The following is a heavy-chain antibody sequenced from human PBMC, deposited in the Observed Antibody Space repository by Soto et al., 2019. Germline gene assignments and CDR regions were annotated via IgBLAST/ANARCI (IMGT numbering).Heavy chain of an antibody. CDR2: IYWDDDK. D-gene: IGHD4-17*01. V-gene: IGHV2-5*02. J-gene: IGHJ3*02. CDR1: GFSLSTSGVG. CDR3: RHRPDYGYYVVAFDS. Sequence: QITLKESGTTLVKHTQTLTLTCTFSGFSLSTSGVGVGWIRQPPGKALEWLALIYWDDDKRYSPSLKSRLTITKHTPKHLVVLTMTIKQAVETATYYCRHRPDYGYYVVAFDSWGQGTMVTVSS.